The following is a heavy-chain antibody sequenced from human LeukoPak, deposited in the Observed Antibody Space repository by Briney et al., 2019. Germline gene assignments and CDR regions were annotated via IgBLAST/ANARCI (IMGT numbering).Heavy chain of an antibody. Sequence: ASVKVSCKVSGYTLTELSMHWVRQAPGKGLEWMGGFDPEDGETIYAQKFQGRVTMTTDTSLNTAYMELSSLRSDDTAVYYCARGGLPIIYYYMDVWGKGTTVTVSS. D-gene: IGHD4-11*01. CDR3: ARGGLPIIYYYMDV. CDR1: GYTLTELS. J-gene: IGHJ6*03. V-gene: IGHV1-24*01. CDR2: FDPEDGET.